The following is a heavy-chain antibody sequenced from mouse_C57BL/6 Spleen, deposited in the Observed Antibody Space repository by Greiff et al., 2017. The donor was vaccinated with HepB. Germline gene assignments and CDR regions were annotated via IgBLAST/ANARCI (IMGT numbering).Heavy chain of an antibody. CDR3: ARGATVVEVYWYFDV. V-gene: IGHV1-69*01. J-gene: IGHJ1*03. CDR2: IDPSDSYT. CDR1: GYTFTSYW. Sequence: VQLQQPGAELVMPGASVKLSCKASGYTFTSYWMHWVKQRPGQGLEWIGEIDPSDSYTNYNQKFKGKSTLTVDKSSSTAYMQLSSLTSEDSAVYYCARGATVVEVYWYFDVWGTGTTVTVSS. D-gene: IGHD1-1*01.